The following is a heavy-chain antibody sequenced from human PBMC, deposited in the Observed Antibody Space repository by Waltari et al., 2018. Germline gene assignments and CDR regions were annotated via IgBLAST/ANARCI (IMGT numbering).Heavy chain of an antibody. Sequence: QVQLVQSGAEVKKPGASVKVSCKASGYTFTSDDTNWVRQATGQGLEWMGWMNPNSGNTGYAQKFQGRVTMTRNTSISTAYMELSSLRSEDTAVYYCARLFGYSYGLYYFDYWGQGTLVTVSS. CDR1: GYTFTSDD. J-gene: IGHJ4*02. V-gene: IGHV1-8*01. CDR3: ARLFGYSYGLYYFDY. CDR2: MNPNSGNT. D-gene: IGHD5-18*01.